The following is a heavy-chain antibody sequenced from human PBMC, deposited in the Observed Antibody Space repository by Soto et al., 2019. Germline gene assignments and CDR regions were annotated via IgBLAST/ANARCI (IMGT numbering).Heavy chain of an antibody. CDR3: ARSKKYSSARGLDP. CDR2: IYYSGST. V-gene: IGHV4-61*01. D-gene: IGHD6-25*01. CDR1: GGSVSSGSYY. J-gene: IGHJ5*02. Sequence: LSRTCTVSGGSVSSGSYYWSWIRQPPGKGLEWIGYIYYSGSTNYNPSLKSRVTISVDTSKNQFSLKLSSVTAADTAVYYCARSKKYSSARGLDPWGQGTLVTVSS.